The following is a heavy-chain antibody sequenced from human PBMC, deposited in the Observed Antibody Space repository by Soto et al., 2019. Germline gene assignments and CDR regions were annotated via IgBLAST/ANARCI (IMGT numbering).Heavy chain of an antibody. D-gene: IGHD3-16*01. CDR2: IYYSGST. CDR1: GGSISSYY. Sequence: LSLTCTVSGGSISSYYWSWIRQPPGKGLEWIGYIYYSGSTNYNPSLKSRVTISVDTSKNQFSLKLSSVTAADTAVYYCARWGSWGVTFGGVGLWGQGTLVPVSS. V-gene: IGHV4-59*01. CDR3: ARWGSWGVTFGGVGL. J-gene: IGHJ4*02.